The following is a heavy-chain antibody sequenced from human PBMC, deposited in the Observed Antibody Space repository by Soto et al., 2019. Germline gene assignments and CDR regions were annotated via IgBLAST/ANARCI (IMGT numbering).Heavy chain of an antibody. CDR1: GGSITSYH. CDR2: IYYSGST. D-gene: IGHD3-10*01. V-gene: IGHV4-59*01. CDR3: ARESSGSGATFDY. J-gene: IGHJ4*02. Sequence: PSETLSLTCTVSGGSITSYHWSWIRQPPGKGLEWIGYIYYSGSTNYNPSLKSRVTMSVDTSKNQFSLKLSSVTAADTAVYYCARESSGSGATFDYWGQGTLVTVSS.